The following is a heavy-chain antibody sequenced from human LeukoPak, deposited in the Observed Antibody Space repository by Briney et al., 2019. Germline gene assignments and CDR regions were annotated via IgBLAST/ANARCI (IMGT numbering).Heavy chain of an antibody. Sequence: GGSLRLSCAASGFTFSSYSMNWVRQAPGKGLEWVSSISSSSSYIYYADSVKGRFTISRDNAKNSLYLQMNSLRAEDTAVYYCARGSRYCSGGSCYLNWFDPWGQGTLVTVSS. D-gene: IGHD2-15*01. V-gene: IGHV3-21*01. CDR3: ARGSRYCSGGSCYLNWFDP. CDR2: ISSSSSYI. CDR1: GFTFSSYS. J-gene: IGHJ5*02.